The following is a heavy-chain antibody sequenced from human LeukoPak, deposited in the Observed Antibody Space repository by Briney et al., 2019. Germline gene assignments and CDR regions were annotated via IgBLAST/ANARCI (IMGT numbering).Heavy chain of an antibody. CDR1: GFIFGKYW. Sequence: PGGSLRLSCAASGFIFGKYWMSWVRQAPGKGLEWVAYIKLDGSEKNYVDSVKGRFTISRDNTKNSLYLQMNSLRAEDTAVFYCARDQYDTWSRRGNFDSWGQGTLVIVSS. J-gene: IGHJ4*02. D-gene: IGHD3-3*01. CDR3: ARDQYDTWSRRGNFDS. CDR2: IKLDGSEK. V-gene: IGHV3-7*03.